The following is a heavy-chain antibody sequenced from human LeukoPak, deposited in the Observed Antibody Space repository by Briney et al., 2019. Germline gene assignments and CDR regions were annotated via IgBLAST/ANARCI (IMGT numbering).Heavy chain of an antibody. J-gene: IGHJ5*02. D-gene: IGHD3-22*01. CDR2: IYYSDST. Sequence: SETLSLTCTVSGGSISSSSYYWGWIRQPPGKGLEWIGSIYYSDSTYYNPSLKSRVTISVDTSKNQFSLKLSSVTAADTAVYYCARPLSRSGYTNWFDPWGQGTLVTVSS. CDR1: GGSISSSSYY. V-gene: IGHV4-39*01. CDR3: ARPLSRSGYTNWFDP.